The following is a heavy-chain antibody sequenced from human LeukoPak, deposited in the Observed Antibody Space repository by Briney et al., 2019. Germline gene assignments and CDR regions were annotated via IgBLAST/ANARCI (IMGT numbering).Heavy chain of an antibody. J-gene: IGHJ4*02. D-gene: IGHD1-26*01. V-gene: IGHV1-69*01. CDR2: IIPIFGTA. CDR1: GGTFSSYA. CDR3: ARASEDRGGSYRRYGNDY. Sequence: ASVKVSCKASGGTFSSYAISWVRQAPGQGLEWMGGIIPIFGTANYAQKFQGRVTITADEFTSTAYMELSSLRSEDTAVYYCARASEDRGGSYRRYGNDYWGQGTLVTVSS.